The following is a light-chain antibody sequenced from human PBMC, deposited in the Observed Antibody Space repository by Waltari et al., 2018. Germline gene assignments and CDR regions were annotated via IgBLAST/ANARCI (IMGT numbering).Light chain of an antibody. CDR1: SSDIARSTL. Sequence: QSALTQPASVSGSPGQSINISWTGTSSDIARSTLVSWYQQHPGKAPKLIIYEANKRPSGVSSRFSGSKSGNTASLTISGPQAEDEANYYCYAYAGTRGVFGTGTKVTVL. J-gene: IGLJ1*01. V-gene: IGLV2-23*01. CDR2: EAN. CDR3: YAYAGTRGV.